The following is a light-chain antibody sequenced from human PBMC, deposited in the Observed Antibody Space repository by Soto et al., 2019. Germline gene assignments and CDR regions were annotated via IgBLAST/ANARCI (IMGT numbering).Light chain of an antibody. CDR2: EVS. CDR1: SSDVGGYNY. CDR3: SSYAGSNDFYF. J-gene: IGLJ1*01. V-gene: IGLV2-8*01. Sequence: QSVLTQPPSASGSPGQSVTISCTGTSSDVGGYNYVSWYQQHPGKAPKLMIYEVSKRPSGVPDRFSGSKSGNTASLTVSGLHAEDEADCYCSSYAGSNDFYFFGTGTKVTVL.